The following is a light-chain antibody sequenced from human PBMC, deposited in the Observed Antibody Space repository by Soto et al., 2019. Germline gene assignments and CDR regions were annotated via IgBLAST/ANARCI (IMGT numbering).Light chain of an antibody. Sequence: QSALTQPASVSGSPGQSITISCTGTSSNVGSYKLVSWYQQHPGKAPKLMIFEVNKRPSGVSNRFSGSKSGNTASLTISGLKVEDEADYYCCSYTSNNTYVFGTGTKLTVL. CDR2: EVN. CDR3: CSYTSNNTYV. V-gene: IGLV2-14*02. CDR1: SSNVGSYKL. J-gene: IGLJ1*01.